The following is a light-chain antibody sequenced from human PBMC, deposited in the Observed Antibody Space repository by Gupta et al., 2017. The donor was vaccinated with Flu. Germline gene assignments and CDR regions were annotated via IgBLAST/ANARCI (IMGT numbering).Light chain of an antibody. CDR1: RNIFYSSNNNNY. CDR2: WAS. J-gene: IGKJ5*01. CDR3: QQDDSSPPT. Sequence: DIVMTQSPDSLAVSLGERATINCKSSRNIFYSSNNNNYLAWYQHKPGQPPKLLLYWASTREVGVPDRFSGSGSGTDFTLTISSLQAEDVALYYCQQDDSSPPTFGQGTRLEIK. V-gene: IGKV4-1*01.